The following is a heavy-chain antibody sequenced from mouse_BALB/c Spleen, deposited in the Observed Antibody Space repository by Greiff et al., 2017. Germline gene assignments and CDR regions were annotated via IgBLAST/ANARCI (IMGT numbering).Heavy chain of an antibody. CDR1: GYTFTSYT. CDR3: ARSGYRYDVGGL. V-gene: IGHV1-4*02. D-gene: IGHD2-14*01. Sequence: QVQLQQSAAELARPGASVKMSCKASGYTFTSYTMHWVKQRPGQGLEWIGYINPSSGYTEYNQKFKDKTTLTADKSSSTAYMQLSSLTSEDSAVYYCARSGYRYDVGGLWGQGTTLTVSS. J-gene: IGHJ2*01. CDR2: INPSSGYT.